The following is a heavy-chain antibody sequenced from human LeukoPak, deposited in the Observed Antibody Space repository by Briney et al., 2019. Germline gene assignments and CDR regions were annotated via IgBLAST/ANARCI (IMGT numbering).Heavy chain of an antibody. CDR2: ICAYNGNT. J-gene: IGHJ6*02. CDR3: ARDHCSGGSCYEYYYYYGMDV. D-gene: IGHD2-15*01. Sequence: ASVKVSCKASGYTFTRYGISWVRQAPGQGREWVGWICAYNGNTNYAQKLQGRVTITTDTSTSTAYMELRSLRSDDTAVYYCARDHCSGGSCYEYYYYYGMDVWGQGNTVTVSS. CDR1: GYTFTRYG. V-gene: IGHV1-18*01.